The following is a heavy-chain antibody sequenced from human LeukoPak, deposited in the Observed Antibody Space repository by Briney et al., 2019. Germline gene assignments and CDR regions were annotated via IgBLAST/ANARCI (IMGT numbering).Heavy chain of an antibody. CDR2: IIGSNT. CDR1: GFSFVSFA. Sequence: GGSLRLSCAASGFSFVSFAMSWVRQAPGKGLEWVSAIIGSNTYYADSVRGRFTTSRDNSKNTLFLQMDTLRADDTAVYYCAKGSTDSRPYYFDFWGQGTLVTVSS. D-gene: IGHD6-13*01. CDR3: AKGSTDSRPYYFDF. J-gene: IGHJ4*02. V-gene: IGHV3-23*01.